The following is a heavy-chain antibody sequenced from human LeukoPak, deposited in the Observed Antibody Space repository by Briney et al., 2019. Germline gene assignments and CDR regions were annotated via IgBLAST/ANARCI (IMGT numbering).Heavy chain of an antibody. CDR2: ISYDGSNK. CDR1: GFTFSSYA. D-gene: IGHD3-22*01. J-gene: IGHJ4*02. Sequence: PGRSLRLSCAASGFTFSSYAMHWVHQAPGKGLEWVAVISYDGSNKYYADSVKGRFTISRDNSKNTLYLQMNSLRAEDTAVYYCARDGQYYDSSGYTDYWGQGTLVTVSS. CDR3: ARDGQYYDSSGYTDY. V-gene: IGHV3-30-3*01.